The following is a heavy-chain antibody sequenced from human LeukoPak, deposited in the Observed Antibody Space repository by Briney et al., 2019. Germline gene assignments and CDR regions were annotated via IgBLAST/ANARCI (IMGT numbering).Heavy chain of an antibody. Sequence: GGSLRLSCAASGFTFSTFDMNWVRQAPGKGLEWVSFISSSSSTIYYADSVKARFTISRDDSKNTVYLQMNSLRTEDTALYYCARLGVWSGTYFRYFDFWGQGALVTVSS. D-gene: IGHD1-26*01. J-gene: IGHJ4*02. CDR1: GFTFSTFD. CDR2: ISSSSSTI. CDR3: ARLGVWSGTYFRYFDF. V-gene: IGHV3-48*01.